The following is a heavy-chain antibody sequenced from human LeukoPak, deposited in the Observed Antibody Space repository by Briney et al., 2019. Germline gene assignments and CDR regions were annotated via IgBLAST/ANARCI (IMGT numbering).Heavy chain of an antibody. CDR3: ASRWGYYDSSGYYYVASLDAFDI. Sequence: PSETLSLTCTVSGGSISSSSYYWGWIRQPPGEGLEWIGSIYYSGSTYYNPSLKSRVTISVDTSKNQFSLKLSSVTAADTAVYYCASRWGYYDSSGYYYVASLDAFDIWGQGTMVTVSS. D-gene: IGHD3-22*01. J-gene: IGHJ3*02. CDR2: IYYSGST. V-gene: IGHV4-39*01. CDR1: GGSISSSSYY.